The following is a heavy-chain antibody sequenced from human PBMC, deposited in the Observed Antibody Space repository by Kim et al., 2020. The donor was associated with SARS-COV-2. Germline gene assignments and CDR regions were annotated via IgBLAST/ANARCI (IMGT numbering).Heavy chain of an antibody. CDR3: GRTVTNYALDY. Sequence: GGSLRLSCAASGFTFSDYYMSWIRQAPGKGLEWVSYISSSANSIYNADSVRGRFTISRDNARNSLYLQMNSLRAEDTAVYYCGRTVTNYALDYWGQGTLVTVSS. D-gene: IGHD4-4*01. CDR2: ISSSANSI. V-gene: IGHV3-11*01. CDR1: GFTFSDYY. J-gene: IGHJ4*02.